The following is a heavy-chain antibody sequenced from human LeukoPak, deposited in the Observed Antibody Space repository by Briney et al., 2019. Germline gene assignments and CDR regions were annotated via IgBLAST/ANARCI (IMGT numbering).Heavy chain of an antibody. V-gene: IGHV4-4*07. CDR2: IYTSGST. J-gene: IGHJ3*02. Sequence: PSETLSLTCTVSGGSISSYYWSWIRQPAGKGLEWIGRIYTSGSTNYNPSLKSRVTISVDTSKNQFSLKLSSVTAADTAVYYCARVLSYYDFWSGSGVDAFDIWGQGTMVTVSS. CDR1: GGSISSYY. CDR3: ARVLSYYDFWSGSGVDAFDI. D-gene: IGHD3-3*01.